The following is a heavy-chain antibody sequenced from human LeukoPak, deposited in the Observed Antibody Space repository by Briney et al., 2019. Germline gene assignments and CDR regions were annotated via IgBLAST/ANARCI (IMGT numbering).Heavy chain of an antibody. CDR2: IYHSGST. D-gene: IGHD3-3*01. V-gene: IGHV4-38-2*02. Sequence: SETLSLTCTVSGGSISSYYWSWIRQPPGKGLEWIGSIYHSGSTYYNPSLKSRVTISVDTSKNQFSLKLSSVTAADTAVYYCARVPPITIFGVVIPNWFDPWGQGTLVTVSS. CDR3: ARVPPITIFGVVIPNWFDP. CDR1: GGSISSYY. J-gene: IGHJ5*02.